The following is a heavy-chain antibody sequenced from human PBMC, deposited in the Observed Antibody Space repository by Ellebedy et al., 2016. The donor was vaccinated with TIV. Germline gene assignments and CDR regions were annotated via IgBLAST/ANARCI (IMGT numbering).Heavy chain of an antibody. Sequence: GGSLRLSXRASGFTFSTYGMSWVRQTPGKGLEWVSGISGSGDTAYYADSVKGRFTISRDNADNVVYLQMSSLRAEDTAVYYCAKDSLSVVHYYDSRGWGWGQGSKVVVSS. CDR3: AKDSLSVVHYYDSRGWG. CDR1: GFTFSTYG. CDR2: ISGSGDTA. V-gene: IGHV3-23*01. J-gene: IGHJ4*02. D-gene: IGHD3-22*01.